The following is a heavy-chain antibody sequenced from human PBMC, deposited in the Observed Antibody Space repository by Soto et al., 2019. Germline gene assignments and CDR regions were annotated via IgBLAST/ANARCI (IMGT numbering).Heavy chain of an antibody. J-gene: IGHJ4*02. CDR3: ARVSWGTGYD. V-gene: IGHV4-59*01. CDR1: GGSISNYY. Sequence: PSETLSLTCTVSGGSISNYYWSWIRQPPGKGLEWIGYIYYSGSTIYNPSLKSRVTISVDTSKNQFSLNLSSVTAADTAVYYCARVSWGTGYDWGQGTLVTVSS. CDR2: IYYSGST. D-gene: IGHD2-2*01.